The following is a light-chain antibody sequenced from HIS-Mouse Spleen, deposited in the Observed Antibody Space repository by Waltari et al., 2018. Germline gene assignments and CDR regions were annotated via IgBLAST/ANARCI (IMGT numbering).Light chain of an antibody. Sequence: SYELTQPPSVSVSPGQTARTTSSGDALPKNNAYWYHQKSGQAPVLVIYEDSKRPSGIPARFSGSSSGTMATLTISGAQVEDEADYYCYSTDSSGNHRVFGGGTKLTVL. V-gene: IGLV3-10*01. CDR1: ALPKNN. J-gene: IGLJ2*01. CDR3: YSTDSSGNHRV. CDR2: EDS.